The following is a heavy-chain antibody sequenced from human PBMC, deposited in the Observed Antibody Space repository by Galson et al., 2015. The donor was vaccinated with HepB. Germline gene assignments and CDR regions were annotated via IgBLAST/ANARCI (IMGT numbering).Heavy chain of an antibody. V-gene: IGHV1-18*01. J-gene: IGHJ5*02. Sequence: SVKVSCKASGYTFTSYGISWVRQAPGQGLEWMGWISAYNGNTNYAQKLQGRVTMTTDTSTSTAYMELRSLRSDDTAVYYCARTPRQWLAWFDPWGQGTLVAVSS. CDR2: ISAYNGNT. CDR3: ARTPRQWLAWFDP. D-gene: IGHD6-19*01. CDR1: GYTFTSYG.